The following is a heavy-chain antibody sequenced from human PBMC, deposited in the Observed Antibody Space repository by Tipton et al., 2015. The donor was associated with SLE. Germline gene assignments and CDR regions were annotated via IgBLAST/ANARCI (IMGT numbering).Heavy chain of an antibody. CDR2: INHSGST. V-gene: IGHV4-34*01. CDR3: AREVVYDYVWGDLWYFDL. D-gene: IGHD3-16*01. CDR1: GGSFSGYF. Sequence: TLSLTCAVYGGSFSGYFWSWIRQPPGKGLEWIGEINHSGSTNYKPSLKSRVTISVDTSKNQFSLKLSSVTAADTAVYYCAREVVYDYVWGDLWYFDLWGRGTLVTVSS. J-gene: IGHJ2*01.